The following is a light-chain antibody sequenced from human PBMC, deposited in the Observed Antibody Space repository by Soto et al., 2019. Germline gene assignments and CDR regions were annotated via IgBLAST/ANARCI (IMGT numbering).Light chain of an antibody. Sequence: EIVLTQSPGSLSLSPGERATLSCRASQSITSNYLAWYQQKAGQAPRLLIYGASSRATGIPDRFSGSGSGTDFTLTISRLEPDDFAVYYCQQYGTTPQGTFGQGTRLEIK. CDR1: QSITSNY. V-gene: IGKV3-20*01. CDR2: GAS. J-gene: IGKJ5*01. CDR3: QQYGTTPQGT.